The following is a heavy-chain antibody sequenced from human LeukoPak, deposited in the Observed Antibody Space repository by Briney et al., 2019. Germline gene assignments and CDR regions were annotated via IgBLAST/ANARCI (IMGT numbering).Heavy chain of an antibody. CDR2: INPNSGGT. J-gene: IGHJ4*02. Sequence: ASVKVSCKASGYTFTDYYIHWVRQAPGQGLEWMGRINPNSGGTNFAQKFQGRVTMTRDTSVSTAYMELTRLRSDDTAVYYCARDFERPDFWGQGTLVTVSS. V-gene: IGHV1-2*06. CDR1: GYTFTDYY. CDR3: ARDFERPDF.